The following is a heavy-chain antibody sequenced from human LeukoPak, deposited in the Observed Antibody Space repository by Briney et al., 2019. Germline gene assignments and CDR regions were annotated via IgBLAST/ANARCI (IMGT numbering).Heavy chain of an antibody. D-gene: IGHD2-21*01. J-gene: IGHJ4*02. CDR1: GFTFSNAW. CDR2: IKSKTDGGTT. Sequence: TSGGSLRLSCAASGFTFSNAWMNWVRQAPGKGLEWVGRIKSKTDGGTTDYAAPVKGRFSISRDDSKSMMYLQMNSLKTEDTAVYYCITPLPYSAQGGQGTLVTVSS. V-gene: IGHV3-15*07. CDR3: ITPLPYSAQ.